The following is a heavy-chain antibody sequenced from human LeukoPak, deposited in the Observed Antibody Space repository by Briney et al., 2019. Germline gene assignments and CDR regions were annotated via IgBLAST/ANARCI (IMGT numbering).Heavy chain of an antibody. Sequence: SETLSLTCSVSAGSISSYSWNRIRQPAGKGLEWIGRFYTSGTTNYNPSLKSRVTMSIGTSKNQVSLKMRSVTADAAAMYYCARTVVTLDWYFDLWGRGTLVSVSS. V-gene: IGHV4-4*07. J-gene: IGHJ2*01. CDR2: FYTSGTT. D-gene: IGHD4-23*01. CDR3: ARTVVTLDWYFDL. CDR1: AGSISSYS.